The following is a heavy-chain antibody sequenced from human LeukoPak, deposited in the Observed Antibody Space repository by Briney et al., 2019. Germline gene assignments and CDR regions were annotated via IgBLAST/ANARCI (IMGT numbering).Heavy chain of an antibody. CDR1: GFTFSSYE. CDR3: AIWYDSSDWADY. Sequence: GGSLRLSCAASGFTFSSYEMNWVRQAPGKGLEWVSYISSSGSTIYYADSVKGRFTISRDNAKNSLYLQMNSLRAKDTAVYYCAIWYDSSDWADYWGQGTLVTVSS. J-gene: IGHJ4*02. V-gene: IGHV3-48*03. CDR2: ISSSGSTI. D-gene: IGHD3-22*01.